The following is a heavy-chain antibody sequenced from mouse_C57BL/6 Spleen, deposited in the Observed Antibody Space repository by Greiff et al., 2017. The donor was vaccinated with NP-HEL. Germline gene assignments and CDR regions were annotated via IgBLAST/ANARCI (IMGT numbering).Heavy chain of an antibody. CDR3: ARLPDGYYDY. CDR1: GYTFTNYW. V-gene: IGHV1-63*01. CDR2: IYPGGGYT. Sequence: QVQLQQSGAELVRPGTSVKMSCKASGYTFTNYWIGWAKQRPGHGLEWIGDIYPGGGYTNYNEKFKGKATLTADKSSSTAYMQFSSLTSEDSAIYYCARLPDGYYDYWGQGTTLTVSS. D-gene: IGHD2-3*01. J-gene: IGHJ2*01.